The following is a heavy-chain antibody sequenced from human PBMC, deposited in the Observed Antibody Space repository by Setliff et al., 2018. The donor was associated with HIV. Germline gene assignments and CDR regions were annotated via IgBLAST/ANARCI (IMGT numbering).Heavy chain of an antibody. CDR2: VNHSGST. Sequence: PSETLSLTCAVYGGSFSGYYGSWIRQPPGKGLEWIGEVNHSGSTYYNPSLKSRVTISVDTSKNQFSLKLSSVTAADTAVYYCATHIFGRSKIAAAAIQIFDYWGQGTLVTVSS. D-gene: IGHD6-13*01. CDR3: ATHIFGRSKIAAAAIQIFDY. CDR1: GGSFSGYY. V-gene: IGHV4-34*01. J-gene: IGHJ4*02.